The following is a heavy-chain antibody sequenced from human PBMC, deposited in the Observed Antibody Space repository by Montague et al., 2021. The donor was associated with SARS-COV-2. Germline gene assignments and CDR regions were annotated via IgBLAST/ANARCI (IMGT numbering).Heavy chain of an antibody. CDR2: ISDSGST. V-gene: IGHV4-59*08. D-gene: IGHD2-15*01. CDR3: ARHYSATLPAVY. Sequence: SETLSLTCTVSGGSISSFYWSWFRQPPGPGLELVGYISDSGSTNYNPSLTSRVTMSVDTSTYEISLTVNSVTAADTAVYYCARHYSATLPAVYWGQGTLVTVSS. J-gene: IGHJ4*02. CDR1: GGSISSFY.